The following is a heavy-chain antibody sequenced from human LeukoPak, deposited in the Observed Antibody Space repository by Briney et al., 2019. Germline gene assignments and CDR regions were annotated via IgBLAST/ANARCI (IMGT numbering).Heavy chain of an antibody. CDR3: ARDGGDYGYGMDV. CDR2: IKQDGSEK. Sequence: PGGSLRLSCAASGFTFSSYWMSWVRQAAGKGLEWVANIKQDGSEKYYVDSVKGRFTISRDNAKKSLYLQINSLRAEDTAVYYCARDGGDYGYGMDVWGQGTTVTVSS. CDR1: GFTFSSYW. V-gene: IGHV3-7*03. D-gene: IGHD4-17*01. J-gene: IGHJ6*02.